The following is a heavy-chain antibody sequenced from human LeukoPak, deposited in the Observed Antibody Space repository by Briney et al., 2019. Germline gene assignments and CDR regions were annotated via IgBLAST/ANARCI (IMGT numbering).Heavy chain of an antibody. Sequence: ASVKVSCKASGGTFNSYAITWVRQAPGQGLEWMGGIIPIFGTAKYAQKFQGRVTITADVYTSTSFLELSSLTSEDTALYYCARSPWDSSALDYWGQGTLVTVSS. CDR2: IIPIFGTA. CDR3: ARSPWDSSALDY. V-gene: IGHV1-69*13. CDR1: GGTFNSYA. D-gene: IGHD3-22*01. J-gene: IGHJ4*02.